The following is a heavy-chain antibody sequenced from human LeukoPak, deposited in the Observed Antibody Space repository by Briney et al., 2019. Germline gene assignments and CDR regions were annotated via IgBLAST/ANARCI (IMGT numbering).Heavy chain of an antibody. CDR3: ARRSPYDIGYYRGY. V-gene: IGHV5-51*01. CDR2: IYPGDSET. CDR1: GYSFTNYW. Sequence: GESLKISCQSSGYSFTNYWIGWVRQMPGKGLEWMGIIYPGDSETRYSPSFQGQVTISADKSISTAYLQWSSLKASDTAMYYCARRSPYDIGYYRGYWGQGTLVTVSS. J-gene: IGHJ4*02. D-gene: IGHD3-22*01.